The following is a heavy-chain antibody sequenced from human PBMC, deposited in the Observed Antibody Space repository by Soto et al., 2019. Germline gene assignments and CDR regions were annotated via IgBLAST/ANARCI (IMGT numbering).Heavy chain of an antibody. J-gene: IGHJ6*02. CDR1: GGTFSSYA. D-gene: IGHD2-15*01. Sequence: SVKVSCKASGGTFSSYAISWVRQAPGQGLEWMGGIIPLSGTANYAQEFQGRLTITADESTSIAYMELSSLRSEDTAVYYCARAYCSGGSCPYGMDVWGQGTTVTVSS. CDR2: IIPLSGTA. CDR3: ARAYCSGGSCPYGMDV. V-gene: IGHV1-69*13.